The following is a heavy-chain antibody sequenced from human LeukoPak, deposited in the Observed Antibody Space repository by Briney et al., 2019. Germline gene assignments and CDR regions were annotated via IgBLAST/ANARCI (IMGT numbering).Heavy chain of an antibody. V-gene: IGHV3-23*01. CDR2: ISGSGGST. CDR1: GFTFSSYG. Sequence: GGSLRLSCAASGFTFSSYGMSWVRQAPGKGLEWVSAISGSGGSTYYADSVKGRFTISRDNSKNTLYLQMNSLRAEDTAVYYCAKVQPRIAAAGSTLGYMDVWGKGTTVTISS. D-gene: IGHD6-13*01. J-gene: IGHJ6*03. CDR3: AKVQPRIAAAGSTLGYMDV.